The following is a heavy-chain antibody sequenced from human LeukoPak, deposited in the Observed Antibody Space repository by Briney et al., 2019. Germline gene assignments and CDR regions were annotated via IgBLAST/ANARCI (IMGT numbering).Heavy chain of an antibody. Sequence: ASVKVSCKASGYTFTSYGISWVRQAPGQGLEWMGWISAYNGNTNYAQKLQGRVTMTTDTSTSTAYMELRSLRPDDTAVYYCARVGGAYYGGYFFDYWGQGTLVTVSS. CDR3: ARVGGAYYGGYFFDY. CDR2: ISAYNGNT. V-gene: IGHV1-18*01. D-gene: IGHD5-12*01. CDR1: GYTFTSYG. J-gene: IGHJ4*02.